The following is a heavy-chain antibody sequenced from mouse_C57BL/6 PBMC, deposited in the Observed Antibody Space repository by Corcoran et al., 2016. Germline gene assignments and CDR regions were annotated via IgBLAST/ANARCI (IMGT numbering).Heavy chain of an antibody. CDR1: GYTFTDYY. D-gene: IGHD1-1*01. Sequence: EVQLQQSGPELVKPGASVKISCKASGYTFTDYYMNWVKQSHGKSLEWIGDINPNNGGTSYNQKFKGKATLTVDKSSSTAYMELRSLTSEDSAVYYCARGGTVVAPYWGQGTTLTVSS. J-gene: IGHJ2*01. CDR2: INPNNGGT. V-gene: IGHV1-26*01. CDR3: ARGGTVVAPY.